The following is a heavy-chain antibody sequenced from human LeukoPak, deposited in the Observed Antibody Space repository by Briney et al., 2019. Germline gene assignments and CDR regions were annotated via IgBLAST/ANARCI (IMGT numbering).Heavy chain of an antibody. CDR2: MYYSGST. CDR1: GGSISSYY. Sequence: SETLSLTCTVSGGSISSYYWNWIRQPPGKGLEWIGYMYYSGSTKYNPSLKSRVTISVDTSKNQFSLKLSSVTAADTAVYYCARDGLPGAMSLDIWGQGTMVTVSS. CDR3: ARDGLPGAMSLDI. V-gene: IGHV4-59*01. D-gene: IGHD2-2*01. J-gene: IGHJ3*02.